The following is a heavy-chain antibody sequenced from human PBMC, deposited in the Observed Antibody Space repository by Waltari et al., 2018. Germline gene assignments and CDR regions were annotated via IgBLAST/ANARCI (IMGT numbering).Heavy chain of an antibody. V-gene: IGHV3-30*01. CDR1: GFTFSSHA. D-gene: IGHD1-1*01. CDR3: VSVQLRYRVGPGDF. Sequence: QVQLVESGGGVVQPGKSLTLSCLASGFTFSSHALNWVRQAPGKGLQWLAVISYDGNTKYYDDTVKGRVTISRDNMQNKVILQLDSLRPEDTGVYYCVSVQLRYRVGPGDFWSQGTLVTVSS. CDR2: ISYDGNTK. J-gene: IGHJ4*02.